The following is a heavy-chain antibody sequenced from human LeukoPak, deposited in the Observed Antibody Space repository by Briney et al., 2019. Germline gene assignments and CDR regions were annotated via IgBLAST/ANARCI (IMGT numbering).Heavy chain of an antibody. CDR3: ASPGLWSAQTLGFDY. J-gene: IGHJ4*02. D-gene: IGHD5-18*01. CDR1: GFTFSDYY. CDR2: ISSSGSII. V-gene: IGHV3-11*04. Sequence: PGGSLRLSCAASGFTFSDYYMSWIRQAPGKGLEWVSYISSSGSIIYYADSVKGRFTISRDNAKNSLYLQMDSLRAEDTAVYYCASPGLWSAQTLGFDYWGQGTLVTVSS.